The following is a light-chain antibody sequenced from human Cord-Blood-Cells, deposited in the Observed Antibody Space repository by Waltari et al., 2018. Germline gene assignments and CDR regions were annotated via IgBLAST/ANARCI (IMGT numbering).Light chain of an antibody. CDR1: SRDVGAYNY. J-gene: IGLJ1*01. CDR3: CSYAGSFYV. V-gene: IGLV2-11*01. CDR2: DVS. Sequence: QSALTQPRPVSGSPGQSVTISCTGTSRDVGAYNYVSWYVQHPGNAPKLMLYDVSKRPSGVPDRFSGSKSGNTASLTISGLQAEDEADYYCCSYAGSFYVFGTGTKVTVL.